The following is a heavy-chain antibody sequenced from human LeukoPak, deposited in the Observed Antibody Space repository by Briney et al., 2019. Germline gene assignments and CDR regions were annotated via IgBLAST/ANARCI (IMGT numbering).Heavy chain of an antibody. CDR1: GDSISDYY. CDR3: ARELDGNGGWFDP. Sequence: SETLSLTCTVSGDSISDYYWSWIRQSPGKGLEWIGEVYYSGSTHYNPSLKSRVPISLDTSKNQFSLRLRSVTSADTAVYYCARELDGNGGWFDPWGQGILVTVSS. J-gene: IGHJ5*02. CDR2: VYYSGST. D-gene: IGHD5-24*01. V-gene: IGHV4-59*01.